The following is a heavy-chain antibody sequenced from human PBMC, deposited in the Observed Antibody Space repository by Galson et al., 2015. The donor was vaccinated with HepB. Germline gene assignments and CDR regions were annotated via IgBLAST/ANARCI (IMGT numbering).Heavy chain of an antibody. CDR3: AREGETRRWWPFDY. CDR2: IYASGST. Sequence: TLSLTCTVSGGSISSGSYYWSWVRQPAGKGLEWIGRIYASGSTNYNPSLKSRVTMSVDTSKNPFSLKVTSVTAADTAVYYCAREGETRRWWPFDYWGQGTLVTVSS. V-gene: IGHV4-61*02. D-gene: IGHD4-23*01. J-gene: IGHJ4*02. CDR1: GGSISSGSYY.